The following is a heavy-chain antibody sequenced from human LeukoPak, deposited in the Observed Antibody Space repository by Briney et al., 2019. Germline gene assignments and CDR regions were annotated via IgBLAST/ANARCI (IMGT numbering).Heavy chain of an antibody. CDR3: AKREYYDSSGYSDF. V-gene: IGHV3-23*01. Sequence: PGGSLRLSCAASGFTFNNSAMSWVRQAPGKGLEWVSTISGSGGSTYYADSVKGRFTISRDNSKNTLYLHMNSLRAEDTAVYFCAKREYYDSSGYSDFWGQGTLVTVSS. CDR2: ISGSGGST. J-gene: IGHJ4*02. CDR1: GFTFNNSA. D-gene: IGHD3-22*01.